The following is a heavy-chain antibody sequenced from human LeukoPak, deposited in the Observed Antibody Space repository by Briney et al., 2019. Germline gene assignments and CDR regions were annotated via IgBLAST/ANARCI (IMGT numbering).Heavy chain of an antibody. D-gene: IGHD1-1*01. J-gene: IGHJ6*03. CDR1: GFTFSSYA. CDR2: ISGSGGST. Sequence: PGGSLRLSCAASGFTFSSYAMSWARQAPGKGLEWVSAISGSGGSTYYADSVKGRFTISRDNSKNTLYLQMNSLRAEDTAVYYCAKSGTTGTPYYYYYMDAWGKGATVTDSS. CDR3: AKSGTTGTPYYYYYMDA. V-gene: IGHV3-23*01.